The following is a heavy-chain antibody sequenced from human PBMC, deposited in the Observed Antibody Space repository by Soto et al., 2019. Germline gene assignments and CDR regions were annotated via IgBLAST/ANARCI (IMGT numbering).Heavy chain of an antibody. CDR2: ISGSGGST. CDR3: AKDPTYDFWSGYSRAYGMDV. J-gene: IGHJ6*01. CDR1: GFTFSSYA. V-gene: IGHV3-23*01. Sequence: LRLSCAASGFTFSSYAMSWVRQAPGKGLEWVSAISGSGGSTYYADSVKGRFTISRDNSKNTLYLQMNSLRAEDTAVYYCAKDPTYDFWSGYSRAYGMDVWGQGTTVTVSS. D-gene: IGHD3-3*01.